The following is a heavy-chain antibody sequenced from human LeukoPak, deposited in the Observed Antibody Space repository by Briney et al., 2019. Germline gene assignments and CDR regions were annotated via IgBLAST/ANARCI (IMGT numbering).Heavy chain of an antibody. J-gene: IGHJ5*02. V-gene: IGHV1-69*13. CDR1: GGTFSSYA. D-gene: IGHD6-19*01. CDR2: IIPIFGTA. Sequence: GASVKVSCKASGGTFSSYAISWVRQAPGQGLEWMGGIIPIFGTANYAQKFQGRVTITADESTSTAYMELSSLRSEDTAVYYCAPDPSGFNWFDPWGQGTLVTVSS. CDR3: APDPSGFNWFDP.